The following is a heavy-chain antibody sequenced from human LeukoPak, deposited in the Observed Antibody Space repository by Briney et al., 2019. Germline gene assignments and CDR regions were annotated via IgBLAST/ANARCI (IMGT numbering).Heavy chain of an antibody. J-gene: IGHJ4*02. CDR2: ISSYNGNT. V-gene: IGHV1-18*01. Sequence: ASVKVSCKASGYTFTSYGISWVRQAPGQGLEWMGWISSYNGNTNYAQKVQGRVTMTTDTSTSTVYMELRSLRSDDTAVYYCARAGRYYDSSGYLPYWGQGTLVTVSS. D-gene: IGHD3-22*01. CDR1: GYTFTSYG. CDR3: ARAGRYYDSSGYLPY.